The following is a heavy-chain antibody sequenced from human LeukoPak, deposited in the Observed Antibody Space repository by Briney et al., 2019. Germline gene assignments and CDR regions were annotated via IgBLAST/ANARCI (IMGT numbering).Heavy chain of an antibody. Sequence: GSLRLSCTTSGFNFRAYWMGWIRQPPGKGLEWIGETSHSGNTNCDPSLKSRVTISVDTSKNQFSLKLISVTAADTAVYFCTRTNPQLWYGGYYYYMDVWGKGTTVTVSS. CDR3: TRTNPQLWYGGYYYYMDV. J-gene: IGHJ6*03. D-gene: IGHD3-10*01. CDR1: GFNFRAYW. V-gene: IGHV4-34*08. CDR2: TSHSGNT.